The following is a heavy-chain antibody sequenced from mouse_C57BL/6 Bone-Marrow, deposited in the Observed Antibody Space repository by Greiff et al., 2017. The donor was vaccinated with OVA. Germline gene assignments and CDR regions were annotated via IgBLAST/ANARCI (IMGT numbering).Heavy chain of an antibody. CDR3: ARKDSSGYGGFAY. D-gene: IGHD3-2*02. Sequence: VKLVASGPGLVAPSQRLSITCTVSGFSLTSYGVDLVRQSPGKGLEWLGVIWGVGSTNYNSALKARLSISKDNSKSQVFLKMNSLQTDDTAMYYCARKDSSGYGGFAYWGQGTLVTVSA. CDR2: IWGVGST. CDR1: GFSLTSYG. J-gene: IGHJ3*01. V-gene: IGHV2-6*01.